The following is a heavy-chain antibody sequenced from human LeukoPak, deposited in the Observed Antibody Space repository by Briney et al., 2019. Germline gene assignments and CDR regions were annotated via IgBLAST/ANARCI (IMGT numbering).Heavy chain of an antibody. J-gene: IGHJ4*02. V-gene: IGHV3-33*01. CDR2: IWYDGSNK. D-gene: IGHD3-22*01. CDR3: ARSYYYDSSGSHLDY. Sequence: GGSLRLSCAASGFIFSTYGVHWVRQAPGKGLEWVAVIWYDGSNKYYADSVKGRFTISRDNSKNTLYLQMNSLRAEDTAVYYCARSYYYDSSGSHLDYWGQGTLVTVSS. CDR1: GFIFSTYG.